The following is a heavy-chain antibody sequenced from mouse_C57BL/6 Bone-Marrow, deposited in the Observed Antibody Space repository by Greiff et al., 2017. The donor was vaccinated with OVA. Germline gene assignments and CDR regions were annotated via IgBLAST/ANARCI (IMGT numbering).Heavy chain of an antibody. CDR1: GYTFTSYW. CDR2: IDPSDSYT. V-gene: IGHV1-69*01. J-gene: IGHJ3*01. CDR3: ARGAPYYGSSYPWFAY. Sequence: VQLQQPGAELVMPGASVKLSCKASGYTFTSYWMHWVKQRPGQGLEWIGEIDPSDSYTNYNQKFKGKSTLTVDKSSSTAYMQLSSLTSEDSAVYYCARGAPYYGSSYPWFAYWGQGTLVTVSA. D-gene: IGHD1-1*01.